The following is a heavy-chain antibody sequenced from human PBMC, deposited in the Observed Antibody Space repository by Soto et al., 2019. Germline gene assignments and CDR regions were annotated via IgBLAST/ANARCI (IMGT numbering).Heavy chain of an antibody. Sequence: QVQLQESGPGLVKPSETLSLTCTVSGGSIRNYYWSWIRQPPGKGLEWIGFIYYSGNTNYNPSLKSRVTISVHTSKNQFSLKMTSVTAADTAVYYCAVTTATEYFHYWGQGTLVTVSS. D-gene: IGHD1-1*01. CDR3: AVTTATEYFHY. J-gene: IGHJ1*01. CDR2: IYYSGNT. CDR1: GGSIRNYY. V-gene: IGHV4-59*01.